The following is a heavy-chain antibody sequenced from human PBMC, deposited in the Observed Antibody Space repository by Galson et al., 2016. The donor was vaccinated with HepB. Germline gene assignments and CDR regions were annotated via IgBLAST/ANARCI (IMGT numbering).Heavy chain of an antibody. Sequence: SLRLPCAASGFTFSSYGMHWVRQAPGKGLEWVAVISYDGSNKYCADSVKGRFTISRDNSKNTLYLQMNSLRAEDTAVYYCAKGGVTGTHDYWGQGTLVTVSS. J-gene: IGHJ4*02. V-gene: IGHV3-30*18. CDR3: AKGGVTGTHDY. CDR2: ISYDGSNK. D-gene: IGHD1-7*01. CDR1: GFTFSSYG.